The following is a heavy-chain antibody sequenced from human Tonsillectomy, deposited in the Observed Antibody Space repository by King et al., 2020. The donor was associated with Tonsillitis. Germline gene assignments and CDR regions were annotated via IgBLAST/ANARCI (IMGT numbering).Heavy chain of an antibody. D-gene: IGHD2-2*01. CDR3: ARDYCSSTSCYYYYMDV. CDR1: GYTFTSYG. Sequence: VQLVESGAEVKKPGASVKISCKASGYTFTSYGISWVRQAPGQGLEWRGWISGYTGNTNYAQNLQGRVTMTTDTSTNTAYMELRSLRSDDTAVYYCARDYCSSTSCYYYYMDVWGKGTTVTVSS. J-gene: IGHJ6*03. V-gene: IGHV1-18*01. CDR2: ISGYTGNT.